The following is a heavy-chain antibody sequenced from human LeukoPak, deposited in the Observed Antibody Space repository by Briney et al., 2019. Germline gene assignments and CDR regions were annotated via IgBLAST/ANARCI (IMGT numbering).Heavy chain of an antibody. CDR1: GYTFTAYY. CDR2: IIPIFGTA. D-gene: IGHD3-9*01. V-gene: IGHV1-69*13. J-gene: IGHJ4*02. CDR3: ARWLNYYDILTGYHRYFDY. Sequence: GASVKVSCKASGYTFTAYYMHWVRQAPGQGLEWMGGIIPIFGTANYAQKFQGRVTITADESTSTAYMELSSLRSEDTAVYYCARWLNYYDILTGYHRYFDYWGQGTLVTVSS.